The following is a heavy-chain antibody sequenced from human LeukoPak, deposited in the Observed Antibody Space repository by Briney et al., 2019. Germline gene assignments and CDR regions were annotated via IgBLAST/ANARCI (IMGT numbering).Heavy chain of an antibody. CDR3: ARVTVNNWFDP. CDR1: GYSISSGYY. J-gene: IGHJ5*02. Sequence: SETLSLTCTVSGYSISSGYYWGWIRQPPGKGLEWIGSIYHSGSTYYNPSLKSRVTISVDTSKNQFSPKLSSVTAADTAVYYCARVTVNNWFDPWGQGTLVTVSS. CDR2: IYHSGST. V-gene: IGHV4-38-2*02. D-gene: IGHD4-17*01.